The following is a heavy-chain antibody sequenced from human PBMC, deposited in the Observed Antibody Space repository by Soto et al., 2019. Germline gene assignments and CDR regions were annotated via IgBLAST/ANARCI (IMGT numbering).Heavy chain of an antibody. D-gene: IGHD2-2*01. CDR2: INPNSGGT. Sequence: ASVKVSCKASGYTFTGYYMHWVRQAPGQGLVWMGWINPNSGGTNYAQKFQGRVTMTRDTSISTAYMELSRLRSDDTAVYYCARGLAGSTSSKLSYYYYGMDVWGQGTTVTVSS. J-gene: IGHJ6*02. CDR1: GYTFTGYY. V-gene: IGHV1-2*02. CDR3: ARGLAGSTSSKLSYYYYGMDV.